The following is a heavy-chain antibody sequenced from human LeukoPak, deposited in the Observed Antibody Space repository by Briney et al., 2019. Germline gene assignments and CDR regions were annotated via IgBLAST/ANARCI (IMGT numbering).Heavy chain of an antibody. V-gene: IGHV3-7*01. Sequence: GGSLRLSCAASGFTFSSYAMSWVRQAPGKGLEWVANIKQDGSEKYYVDSVKGRFTISRDSAKNSLYLQMNSLRAEDTAVYYCARDLVDTAMATPPDYWGQGTLVTVSS. CDR1: GFTFSSYA. D-gene: IGHD5-18*01. J-gene: IGHJ4*02. CDR2: IKQDGSEK. CDR3: ARDLVDTAMATPPDY.